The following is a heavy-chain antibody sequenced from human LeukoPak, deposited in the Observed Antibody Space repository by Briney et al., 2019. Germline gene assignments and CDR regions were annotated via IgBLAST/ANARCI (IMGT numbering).Heavy chain of an antibody. D-gene: IGHD6-19*01. J-gene: IGHJ4*02. CDR1: GYTFTSYD. CDR2: MHPNSGNT. Sequence: ASVKVSCKASGYTFTSYDINGVRQASGQGLEWMGWMHPNSGNTGYAQKFQGRVTMTRNTSISTAYMELSSLRSEDTAVYYCARASAYRSGWYAIDYWGQGTLVTVSS. V-gene: IGHV1-8*01. CDR3: ARASAYRSGWYAIDY.